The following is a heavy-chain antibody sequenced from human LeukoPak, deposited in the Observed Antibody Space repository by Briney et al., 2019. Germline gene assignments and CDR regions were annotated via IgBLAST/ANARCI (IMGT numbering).Heavy chain of an antibody. CDR3: ARDGGYFYDSTAYYIDY. CDR2: IWYDGNNK. J-gene: IGHJ4*02. Sequence: PGGSLRLSCAASGFTFSSYGLHWVRQAPGKGLEWVAVIWYDGNNKYYADSVKGRFTISRDNSKNTLYLQMNSLRAEDTAVYYCARDGGYFYDSTAYYIDYWGQGTLVTVSS. CDR1: GFTFSSYG. V-gene: IGHV3-33*01. D-gene: IGHD3-22*01.